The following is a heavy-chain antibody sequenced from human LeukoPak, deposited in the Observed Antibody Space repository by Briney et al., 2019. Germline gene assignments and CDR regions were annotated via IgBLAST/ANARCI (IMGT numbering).Heavy chain of an antibody. V-gene: IGHV3-64D*09. CDR1: GFTFSAYA. CDR3: VKITSVTGGDC. CDR2: ISNNGGSS. J-gene: IGHJ4*02. D-gene: IGHD1-1*01. Sequence: GGSLRLSCSASGFTFSAYAMYWVRQAPGKGLEYVSGISNNGGSSFYADSVKGRFTISRDNSKNTLYLQISSLRAEDTAVYYCVKITSVTGGDCWGQGTRLTVSS.